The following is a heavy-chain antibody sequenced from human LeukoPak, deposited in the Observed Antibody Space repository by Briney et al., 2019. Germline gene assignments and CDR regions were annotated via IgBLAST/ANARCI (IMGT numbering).Heavy chain of an antibody. J-gene: IGHJ4*02. V-gene: IGHV1-69*06. CDR2: IIPIFGTA. Sequence: ASVKVSCKASGGTFSSYAISWVRQAPGQGLEWMGGIIPIFGTANYAQKFQGRVTITADKSTSTAYMELRSLRSDDTAVYYCARDVFRGTWGLFDYWGQGTLVTVSS. CDR1: GGTFSSYA. D-gene: IGHD1-26*01. CDR3: ARDVFRGTWGLFDY.